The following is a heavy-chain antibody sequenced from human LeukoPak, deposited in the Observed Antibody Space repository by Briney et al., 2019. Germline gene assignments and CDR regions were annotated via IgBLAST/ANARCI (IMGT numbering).Heavy chain of an antibody. V-gene: IGHV3-66*01. CDR3: ARVDYGDYGFDY. CDR1: GFTFGDYA. CDR2: IYSGGST. D-gene: IGHD4-17*01. Sequence: PGRSLRLSCTASGFTFGDYAMSWVRQAPGKGLEWVSVIYSGGSTYYADSVKGRFTISRDNSKNTLYLQMNSLRAEDTAVYYCARVDYGDYGFDYWGQGTLVTVSS. J-gene: IGHJ4*02.